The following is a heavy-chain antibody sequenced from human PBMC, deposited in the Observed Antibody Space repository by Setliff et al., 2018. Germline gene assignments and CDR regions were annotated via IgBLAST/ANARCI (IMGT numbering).Heavy chain of an antibody. J-gene: IGHJ6*02. Sequence: SETLSLTCAVSGGSISSGSYYWSWIRQPAGKGLEWVGRLHTSGSTNYNPSLKSRVTISVDTSKNQFSLKLRSVTAADTAVYYCARLSWNGLRYYGLDVWGQGTTVTVSS. V-gene: IGHV4-61*02. CDR2: LHTSGST. D-gene: IGHD3-3*01. CDR3: ARLSWNGLRYYGLDV. CDR1: GGSISSGSYY.